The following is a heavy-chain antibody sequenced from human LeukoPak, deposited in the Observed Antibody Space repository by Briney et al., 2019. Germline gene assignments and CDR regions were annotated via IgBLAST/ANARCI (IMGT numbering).Heavy chain of an antibody. CDR1: GGSISSYY. CDR2: IYTSGST. CDR3: ARDPRYDSSGYPTEYFDY. V-gene: IGHV4-4*07. J-gene: IGHJ4*02. Sequence: SETLSLTCTVSGGSISSYYWSWMRQPAGKGLEWIGRIYTSGSTNYNPSLKSRVTMSVDTSKNQFSLKLSSVTAADTAVYYYARDPRYDSSGYPTEYFDYWGQGTLVTVSS. D-gene: IGHD3-22*01.